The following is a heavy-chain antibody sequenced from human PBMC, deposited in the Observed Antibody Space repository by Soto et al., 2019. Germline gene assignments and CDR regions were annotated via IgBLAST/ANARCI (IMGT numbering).Heavy chain of an antibody. CDR2: IHHSGST. CDR3: AREPRHFKAIDY. J-gene: IGHJ4*02. V-gene: IGHV4-31*02. Sequence: WTWIRQHPGKGLEWIGYIHHSGSTYYNPSLKSRATISTDTSKNQFSLNLNSVTAADTAVYFCAREPRHFKAIDYWGRGTLVTVSS.